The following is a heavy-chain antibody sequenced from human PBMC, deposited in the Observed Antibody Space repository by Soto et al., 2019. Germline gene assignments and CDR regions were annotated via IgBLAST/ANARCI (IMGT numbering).Heavy chain of an antibody. CDR3: AKGGFWVHYGMDV. CDR2: IDRSGEIA. Sequence: EVQLSESGGGLVQLGGSLRLSCAASGSSFSAYAINWVRQAPGKGLEWVSAIDRSGEIAYYADSVKGRFTISRDNAKNTLYLQMNSLRAEDTAVYYCAKGGFWVHYGMDVWGPGTTVTVSS. CDR1: GSSFSAYA. D-gene: IGHD3-16*01. V-gene: IGHV3-23*01. J-gene: IGHJ6*02.